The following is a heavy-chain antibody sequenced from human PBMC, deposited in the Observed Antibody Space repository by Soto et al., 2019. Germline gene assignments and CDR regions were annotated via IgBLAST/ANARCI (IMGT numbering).Heavy chain of an antibody. Sequence: GGSLRLSCAASGFTFRNYWMTWVRQAPGKGLAWVANIKQDGSEKYYVDSVKGRFTISRDNAKNSLFLQMNSLRTEDTAVYDCVRLGKSNDFHHWGQVTLVTVYS. J-gene: IGHJ1*01. CDR3: VRLGKSNDFHH. D-gene: IGHD1-26*01. V-gene: IGHV3-7*01. CDR1: GFTFRNYW. CDR2: IKQDGSEK.